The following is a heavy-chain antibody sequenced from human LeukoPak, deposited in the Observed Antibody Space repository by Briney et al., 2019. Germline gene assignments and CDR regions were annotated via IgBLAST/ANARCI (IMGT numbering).Heavy chain of an antibody. CDR3: ARAPAKWLRQTYYYYGMDV. V-gene: IGHV4-34*01. CDR2: INHSGST. J-gene: IGHJ6*02. Sequence: PSETLSLTCAVYGGSFSGYYWSWIRQPPGKGLEWIGEINHSGSTNYNPSLKSRVTISVDTSKNQFSLKLSSVTAADTAVYYCARAPAKWLRQTYYYYGMDVWGQGTTVTVSS. D-gene: IGHD5-12*01. CDR1: GGSFSGYY.